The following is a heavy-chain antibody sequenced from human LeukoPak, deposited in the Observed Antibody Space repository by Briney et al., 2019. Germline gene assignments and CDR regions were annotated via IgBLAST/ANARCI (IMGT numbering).Heavy chain of an antibody. J-gene: IGHJ4*02. CDR1: GFTFSRFG. Sequence: GGSLRLSCAASGFTFSRFGMHWVRQAPGKGLEWVAVIWYDGGNKYYADSVKGRFTISRDNSKNTLYLEMNSLRAEDTAVYYCARDYYYDSSGYWDYYFDYWGQGTLVSVSS. CDR3: ARDYYYDSSGYWDYYFDY. V-gene: IGHV3-33*01. CDR2: IWYDGGNK. D-gene: IGHD3-22*01.